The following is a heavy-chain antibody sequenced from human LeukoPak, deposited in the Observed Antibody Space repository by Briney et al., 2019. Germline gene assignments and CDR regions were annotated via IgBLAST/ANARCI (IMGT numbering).Heavy chain of an antibody. V-gene: IGHV1-18*01. D-gene: IGHD2-8*01. CDR3: ARDRTYCPSDVCVRNDAFDV. Sequence: ASVKVSCKDSGYTFISYGISWVRQAPGQGPEWMGWISTYSGKTKYAQKLQARVTMTTDTSTSTAYMELRSLRSDDTAVYYCARDRTYCPSDVCVRNDAFDVWGHGTMVTVSS. CDR1: GYTFISYG. J-gene: IGHJ3*01. CDR2: ISTYSGKT.